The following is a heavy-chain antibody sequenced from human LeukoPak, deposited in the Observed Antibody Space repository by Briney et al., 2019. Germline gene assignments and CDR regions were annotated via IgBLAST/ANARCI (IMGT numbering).Heavy chain of an antibody. CDR2: ISNYGSIT. J-gene: IGHJ4*02. D-gene: IGHD4-23*01. Sequence: GGSLRLSFAASGFTFSAYWMHWVRQAPGKGLVWVSRISNYGSITNNADSVEGRFTVSRDNAKNTLYLQMNRLRVEDTAVYYCARADYGGNSDFHYWGQGTLVTVSS. CDR1: GFTFSAYW. CDR3: ARADYGGNSDFHY. V-gene: IGHV3-74*01.